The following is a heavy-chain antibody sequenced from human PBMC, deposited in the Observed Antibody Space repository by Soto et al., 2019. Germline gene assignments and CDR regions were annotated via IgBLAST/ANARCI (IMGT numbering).Heavy chain of an antibody. V-gene: IGHV1-3*01. CDR2: INAGNGNT. Sequence: GASVKVSCKASGYTFTSYAMHWVRQAPGQRLEWMGWINAGNGNTKYSQKFQGRVTITRDTSASTAYMELSSLRSEDTAVYYCARGGDSSSWSRTEQVDYWGQGTLVTVSS. CDR1: GYTFTSYA. D-gene: IGHD6-13*01. CDR3: ARGGDSSSWSRTEQVDY. J-gene: IGHJ4*02.